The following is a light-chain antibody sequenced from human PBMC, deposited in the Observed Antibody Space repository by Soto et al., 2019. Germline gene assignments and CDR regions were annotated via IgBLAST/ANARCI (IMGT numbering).Light chain of an antibody. CDR3: GTWDRILRVMV. V-gene: IGLV1-51*02. J-gene: IGLJ3*02. CDR1: SSNIRNNY. CDR2: EDD. Sequence: QSVLTQPPSVSAAPGQKVTISCSGSSSNIRNNYVSWYQEVPGTAPKLLIYEDDKRPSGIPDRFSGSKSATSATLGVTGLQTGDEADYYCGTWDRILRVMVFGGGTKLTVL.